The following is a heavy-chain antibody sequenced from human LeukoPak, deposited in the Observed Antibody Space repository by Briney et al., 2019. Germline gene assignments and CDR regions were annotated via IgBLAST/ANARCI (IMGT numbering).Heavy chain of an antibody. J-gene: IGHJ5*02. V-gene: IGHV4-38-2*02. CDR3: ARDRGSILWSFDP. CDR1: GYSISSGYY. CDR2: IYHSGST. D-gene: IGHD2-21*01. Sequence: SETLSLTCTVSGYSISSGYYWGWIRQPPGKGLEWIGSIYHSGSTYYNPSLKSRVTISVDTSKNQFSLKLSSVTAADTAVYYCARDRGSILWSFDPWGQGTLVTVSS.